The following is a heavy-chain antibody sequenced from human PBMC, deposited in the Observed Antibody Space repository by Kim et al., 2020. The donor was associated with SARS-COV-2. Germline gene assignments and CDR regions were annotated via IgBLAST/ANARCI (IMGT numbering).Heavy chain of an antibody. CDR3: ARAYCSGGSCYSPDY. CDR1: GGTFSSYA. CDR2: IIPILGIA. V-gene: IGHV1-69*04. D-gene: IGHD2-15*01. J-gene: IGHJ4*02. Sequence: SVKVSCKASGGTFSSYAISWVRQAPGQGLEWMGRIIPILGIANYAQKFQGRVTITADKSTSTAYMELSSLRSEDTAVYYCARAYCSGGSCYSPDYWGQGTLVTVSS.